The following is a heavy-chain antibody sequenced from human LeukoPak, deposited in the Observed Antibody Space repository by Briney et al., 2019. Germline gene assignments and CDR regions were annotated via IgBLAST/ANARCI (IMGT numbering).Heavy chain of an antibody. V-gene: IGHV1-8*01. J-gene: IGHJ4*02. D-gene: IGHD3-16*02. Sequence: ASVKVSCKASGYTFTSYDINWVRQATGQGLEWMGWMNPNSGNTGYAQKSQGRVTMTRNTSISTAYMELSSLRSEDMAVYYCARGLSVFEFDYWGQGTLVTVSS. CDR3: ARGLSVFEFDY. CDR1: GYTFTSYD. CDR2: MNPNSGNT.